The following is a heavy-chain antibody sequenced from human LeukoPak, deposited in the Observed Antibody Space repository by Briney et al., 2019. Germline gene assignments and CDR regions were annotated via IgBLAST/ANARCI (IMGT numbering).Heavy chain of an antibody. CDR1: GGSFSGYY. CDR3: AGGVYIAAAQYGY. J-gene: IGHJ4*02. Sequence: SETLSLTCAVYGGSFSGYYWSWIRQPPGKGLEWIGYIYYSGTTNYNPSLKSRVTISVDTSKNQFSLKLSSVTAADTAVYYCAGGVYIAAAQYGYWGQGTLVTVSS. CDR2: IYYSGTT. V-gene: IGHV4-59*01. D-gene: IGHD6-13*01.